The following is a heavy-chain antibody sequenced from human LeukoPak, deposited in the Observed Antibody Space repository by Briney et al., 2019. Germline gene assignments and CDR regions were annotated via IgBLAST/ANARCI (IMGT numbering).Heavy chain of an antibody. Sequence: SETLSLTCTVSGYSISSGYYWGWIRQPPGKGLEWIGSIYHSGSTYYNPSLKSRVTISVDTSKNQFSLKLSSVTAADTAVYYCARDCSGGSCYSFWFDPWGQGTLVAVSS. CDR2: IYHSGST. D-gene: IGHD2-15*01. V-gene: IGHV4-38-2*02. CDR3: ARDCSGGSCYSFWFDP. CDR1: GYSISSGYY. J-gene: IGHJ5*02.